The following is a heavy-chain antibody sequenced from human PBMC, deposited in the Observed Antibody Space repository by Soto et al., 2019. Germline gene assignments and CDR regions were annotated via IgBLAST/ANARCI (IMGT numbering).Heavy chain of an antibody. CDR2: ISGSGGST. J-gene: IGHJ4*02. CDR1: GFTFSSYA. D-gene: IGHD2-2*01. Sequence: GGSLRLSCAASGFTFSSYAMSWVRQAPGKGLEWVSAISGSGGSTYYADSVKGRFTISRDNSKNTLYLQMNSLRAEDTAVYYCAKDLEIVVVPAAKGGSVYWGQGTLVTVSS. CDR3: AKDLEIVVVPAAKGGSVY. V-gene: IGHV3-23*01.